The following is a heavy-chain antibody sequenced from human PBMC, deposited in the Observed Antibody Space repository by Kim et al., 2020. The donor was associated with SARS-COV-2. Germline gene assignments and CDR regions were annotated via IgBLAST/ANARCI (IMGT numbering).Heavy chain of an antibody. CDR1: GFTFGDYA. V-gene: IGHV3-9*01. Sequence: GGSLRLSCAASGFTFGDYAMHWVRQAPGKGLEWVSGISWNSGSIGYADSVKGRFTISRDNAKNSLYLQMNSLRAEDTALYYCAKTGPLGGTIFWSYYFDYWGQGTLVTVSS. D-gene: IGHD3-9*01. J-gene: IGHJ4*02. CDR2: ISWNSGSI. CDR3: AKTGPLGGTIFWSYYFDY.